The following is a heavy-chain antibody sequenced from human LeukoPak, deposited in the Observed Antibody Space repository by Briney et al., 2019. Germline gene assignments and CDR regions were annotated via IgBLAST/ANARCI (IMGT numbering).Heavy chain of an antibody. CDR1: GGSFSGSY. Sequence: PSETLSLTCAVYGGSFSGSYWSWIRQPPGKGLEWIGEINHSGSTNYNPSLKSRVTISVDTSKNQFSLKLSSVTAADTAVYYCARRRYYYDSSGYYQIFDYWGQGTLVTVSS. J-gene: IGHJ4*02. V-gene: IGHV4-34*01. D-gene: IGHD3-22*01. CDR3: ARRRYYYDSSGYYQIFDY. CDR2: INHSGST.